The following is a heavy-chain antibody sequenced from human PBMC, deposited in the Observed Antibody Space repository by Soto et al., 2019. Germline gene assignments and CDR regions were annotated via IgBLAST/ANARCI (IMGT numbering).Heavy chain of an antibody. CDR2: IWYDGSNK. V-gene: IGHV3-33*01. CDR1: GFTFSSYG. D-gene: IGHD2-15*01. Sequence: QVQLVESGGGVVQPGRSLRLSCAASGFTFSSYGMHWVRQAPGKGLAGVAVIWYDGSNKYYADSVKGRFTISRDNSKNTLYLQMNSLRAEDTAVYYCARDLVVVVAATPISYYYYYGMDVWGQGTTVTVSS. CDR3: ARDLVVVVAATPISYYYYYGMDV. J-gene: IGHJ6*02.